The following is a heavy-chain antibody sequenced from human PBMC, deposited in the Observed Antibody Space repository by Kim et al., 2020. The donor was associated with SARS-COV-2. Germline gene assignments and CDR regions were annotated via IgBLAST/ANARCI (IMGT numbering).Heavy chain of an antibody. V-gene: IGHV3-30*03. D-gene: IGHD5-18*01. J-gene: IGHJ3*02. CDR3: ATGSLGIQVINAFDI. CDR2: ISYDGSNK. Sequence: GGSLRLSCAASGFTFSSYGMHWVRQAPGKGLEWVAVISYDGSNKYYADSVKGRFTISRDNSKNTLYLQMNSLRAEDTAVYFCATGSLGIQVINAFDIWG. CDR1: GFTFSSYG.